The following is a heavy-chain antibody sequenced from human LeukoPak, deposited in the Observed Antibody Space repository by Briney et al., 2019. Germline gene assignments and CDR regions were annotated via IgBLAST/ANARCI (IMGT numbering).Heavy chain of an antibody. CDR3: ARARYYDILTGYYPIFDY. D-gene: IGHD3-9*01. CDR2: INHSGST. J-gene: IGHJ4*02. V-gene: IGHV4-34*01. Sequence: SETLSLTCAVYGGSFSGYYWSRIRQPPGKGLEWIGEINHSGSTNYNPSLKSRVTISVDTSKNQFSLKLSSVTAADTAVYYCARARYYDILTGYYPIFDYWGQGTLVTVSS. CDR1: GGSFSGYY.